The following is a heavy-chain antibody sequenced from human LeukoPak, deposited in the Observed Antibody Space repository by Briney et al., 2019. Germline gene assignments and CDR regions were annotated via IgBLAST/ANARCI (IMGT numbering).Heavy chain of an antibody. V-gene: IGHV4-59*01. D-gene: IGHD5-18*01. CDR3: VRPIRGYSFDYYDY. CDR1: GGSITSSY. Sequence: SGTLSLTCTVSGGSITSSYWSWIRQPPGKGLEWIGCIYYSGSTNYNPSLKSRVTMSVDTSKNQFSLELTSVTAADTAVYYCVRPIRGYSFDYYDYWGQGTLVTVSS. CDR2: IYYSGST. J-gene: IGHJ4*02.